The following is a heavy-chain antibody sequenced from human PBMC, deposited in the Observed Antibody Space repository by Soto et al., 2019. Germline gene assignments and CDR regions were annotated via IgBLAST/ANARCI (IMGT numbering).Heavy chain of an antibody. J-gene: IGHJ4*02. CDR2: ISSSSSYI. Sequence: EVQLVESGGGLVKPGGSLRLSCAASGFTFSSYSMNWVRQAPGKGLEWVSSISSSSSYIYYADSVKGRFTISRDNAKNSLSLQMNSLRAEDTAVYYCASATGTWDYWGQGTLVTVSS. V-gene: IGHV3-21*01. CDR1: GFTFSSYS. CDR3: ASATGTWDY. D-gene: IGHD3-9*01.